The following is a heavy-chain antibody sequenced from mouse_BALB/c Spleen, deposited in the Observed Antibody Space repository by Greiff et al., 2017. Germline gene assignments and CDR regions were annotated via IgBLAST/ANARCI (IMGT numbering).Heavy chain of an antibody. CDR2: IDPANGNT. CDR1: GFNIKDPY. J-gene: IGHJ3*01. Sequence: VQLQQSGAELVKPGASVKLSCTASGFNIKDPYMHWVKQRPEQGLEWIGRIDPANGNTKYDPKFQGKATITADTSSNTAYLQLSSLTSADTAVYDCAPEPSWFAYWGQGTRVTVSA. CDR3: APEPSWFAY. V-gene: IGHV14-3*02.